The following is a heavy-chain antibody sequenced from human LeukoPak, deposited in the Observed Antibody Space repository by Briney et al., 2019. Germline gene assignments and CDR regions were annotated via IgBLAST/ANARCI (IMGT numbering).Heavy chain of an antibody. CDR2: ISSSSSYI. D-gene: IGHD2-2*01. CDR1: GFTFSSYS. J-gene: IGHJ5*02. CDR3: ARVRTRSNWFDP. Sequence: PGGSLRLSCAASGFTFSSYSMNWVRQAPGKGLEWVSSISSSSSYIYYADSVKGRFTISRDNAKNSLYLQMNSLRAEDTAVYYCARVRTRSNWFDPWGQGTLVTVSS. V-gene: IGHV3-21*01.